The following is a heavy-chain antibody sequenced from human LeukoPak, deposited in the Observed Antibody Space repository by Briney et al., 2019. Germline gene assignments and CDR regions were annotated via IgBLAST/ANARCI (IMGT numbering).Heavy chain of an antibody. CDR3: ARWGDHGTRDAFDI. V-gene: IGHV3-11*04. D-gene: IGHD1-7*01. CDR2: ISSSGSTI. Sequence: AGGSLRLSCAASGFTFSDYYMSWIRQAPGKGLEWVSYISSSGSTIYYADSVKGRFTISRDNAKNSLYLQMNSLRAEDTAVYYCARWGDHGTRDAFDIWGQGTMVTVSS. J-gene: IGHJ3*02. CDR1: GFTFSDYY.